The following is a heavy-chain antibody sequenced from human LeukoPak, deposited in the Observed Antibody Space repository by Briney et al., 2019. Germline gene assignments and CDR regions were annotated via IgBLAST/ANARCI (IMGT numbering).Heavy chain of an antibody. J-gene: IGHJ1*01. D-gene: IGHD5-24*01. Sequence: PGGSLRLSCAASGFTFSSYAMSWVRQAPGKGLQYVSVISGNGVTTSYADSVKGRFTISRDNSKNTVYLQMSSLRAEDTAVYYCVADGRDGYNIYFHHWGQGTLVTVSS. CDR3: VADGRDGYNIYFHH. V-gene: IGHV3-64D*06. CDR2: ISGNGVTT. CDR1: GFTFSSYA.